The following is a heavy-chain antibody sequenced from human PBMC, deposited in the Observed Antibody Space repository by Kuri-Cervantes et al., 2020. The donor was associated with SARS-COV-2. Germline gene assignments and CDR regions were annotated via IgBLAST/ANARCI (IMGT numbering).Heavy chain of an antibody. CDR1: GFTFSSYA. CDR2: TSYDGSNK. CDR3: ARGRAARYFDY. Sequence: GESLKISCAASGFTFSSYAMHWVRQAPGKGLEWVAVTSYDGSNKYYADSVKGRFTISRGNSKNTLYLQMNSLRAEDTAVYYCARGRAARYFDYWGQGTLVTVSS. J-gene: IGHJ4*02. V-gene: IGHV3-30-3*01. D-gene: IGHD6-6*01.